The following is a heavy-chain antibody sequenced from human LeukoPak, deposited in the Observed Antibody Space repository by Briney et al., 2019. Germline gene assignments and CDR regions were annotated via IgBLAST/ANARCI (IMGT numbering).Heavy chain of an antibody. V-gene: IGHV1-2*02. CDR1: GYTFTVYY. CDR3: ERAADIVSIRCPRQWYYFDY. J-gene: IGHJ4*02. CDR2: INPNSDGT. Sequence: ASVNLSCKVSGYTFTVYYIHWVRHAPGQGLEWMVWINPNSDGTNCAQKFQGRVPMTRETYISTAYMELSRMSFGATDVYYCERAADIVSIRCPRQWYYFDYWGQGTLVTVSS. D-gene: IGHD5/OR15-5a*01.